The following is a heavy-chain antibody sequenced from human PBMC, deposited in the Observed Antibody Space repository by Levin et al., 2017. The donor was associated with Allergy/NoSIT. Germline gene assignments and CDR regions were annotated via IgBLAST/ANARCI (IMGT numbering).Heavy chain of an antibody. CDR2: IKQDGSEK. D-gene: IGHD6-19*01. Sequence: SCAASGFTFSTYWMSWVRQAPGKGLEWVATIKQDGSEKYYVDSVKGRFTISRDNAKNSLYLQMNSLRAEDTAVYYCARYGAVAGTGNWYFDLWGRGTLVTVSS. J-gene: IGHJ2*01. V-gene: IGHV3-7*01. CDR3: ARYGAVAGTGNWYFDL. CDR1: GFTFSTYW.